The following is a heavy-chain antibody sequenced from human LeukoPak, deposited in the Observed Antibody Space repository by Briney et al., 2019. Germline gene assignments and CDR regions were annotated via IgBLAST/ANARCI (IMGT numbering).Heavy chain of an antibody. CDR1: GFTFSSYA. CDR2: ISGSGGST. D-gene: IGHD6-19*01. V-gene: IGHV3-23*01. Sequence: GGSLRLSCAASGFTFSSYAMSWVRQAPGKGLEWVSAISGSGGSTYYADSVKGRFTISRDNSKNSLYLQMNSLRAEDTALYYCAKDSIAVAAFDIWGQGTMVTVSS. J-gene: IGHJ3*02. CDR3: AKDSIAVAAFDI.